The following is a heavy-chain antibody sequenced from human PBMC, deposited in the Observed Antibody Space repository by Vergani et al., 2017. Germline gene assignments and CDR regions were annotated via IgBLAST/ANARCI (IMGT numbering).Heavy chain of an antibody. Sequence: QVQLQESGPGLVKPSETLSLTCSVSGYSISRGYYWGWIRQPPGKGREWIATVFHSGSAYYNPSLRRRVTISVETSKNQFSLRLTTLTAADTAVYYWARQFWVSQGVGAFETWGRGTEVSVSS. J-gene: IGHJ3*02. CDR1: GYSISRGYY. CDR2: VFHSGSA. CDR3: ARQFWVSQGVGAFET. V-gene: IGHV4-38-2*02. D-gene: IGHD3-16*01.